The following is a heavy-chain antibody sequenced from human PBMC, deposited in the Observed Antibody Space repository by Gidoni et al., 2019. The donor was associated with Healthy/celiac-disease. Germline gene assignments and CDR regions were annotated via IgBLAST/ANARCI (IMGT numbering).Heavy chain of an antibody. Sequence: QVQLVESGGGVVQPGRSLRLSWAASGFPFRSYAMHWVRQAPGKGLEWVAVISYDVSNKYYADSVKGRFTIARDNSKNTLYLQMNSLRAEDTAVYYCARVGSQKRGSYGYRGSFDYWGQGTLVTVSS. CDR2: ISYDVSNK. CDR1: GFPFRSYA. D-gene: IGHD5-18*01. J-gene: IGHJ4*02. V-gene: IGHV3-30-3*01. CDR3: ARVGSQKRGSYGYRGSFDY.